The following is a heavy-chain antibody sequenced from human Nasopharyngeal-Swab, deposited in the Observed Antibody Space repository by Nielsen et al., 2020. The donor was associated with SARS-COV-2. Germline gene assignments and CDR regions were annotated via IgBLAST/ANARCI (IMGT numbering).Heavy chain of an antibody. CDR2: ISTYNGDT. V-gene: IGHV1-18*04. D-gene: IGHD3-16*02. Sequence: ASVKVSCNASGYTFSSYGISWVRQAPGQGLEWMGWISTYNGDTNYGQKFQGRVTMTTDTATNTAYMELRSLRSDDTAVYHCARALFVWGSYRNFDYWGQGTRVTVSS. CDR3: ARALFVWGSYRNFDY. CDR1: GYTFSSYG. J-gene: IGHJ4*02.